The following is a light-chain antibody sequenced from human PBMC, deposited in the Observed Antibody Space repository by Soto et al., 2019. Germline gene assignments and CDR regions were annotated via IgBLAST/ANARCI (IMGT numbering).Light chain of an antibody. CDR3: QQYNNWPRAT. CDR2: RTS. CDR1: QSVSSN. J-gene: IGKJ4*01. Sequence: EIVLTQSPATLSVSPGEIATLSFSASQSVSSNLAWYQQKPGQAPRLLMFRTSSRATGFPARFSGSGSGTEFNLTISSLQSEDFGVYYCQQYNNWPRATFGGGTKVDIK. V-gene: IGKV3-15*01.